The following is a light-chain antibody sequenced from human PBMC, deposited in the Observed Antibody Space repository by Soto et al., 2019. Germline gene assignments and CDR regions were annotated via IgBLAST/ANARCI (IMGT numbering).Light chain of an antibody. CDR2: VNSDGSH. V-gene: IGLV4-69*01. Sequence: QLVLTQSPSASASLGASVKLTCTLSSGHSSYAIAWHQQQPEKGPRYLMKVNSDGSHSKGDGIPDRFSGSSSGAERYLTISSHQSEDEADYYCQTWGPVVFGGGTKLTVL. CDR3: QTWGPVV. J-gene: IGLJ2*01. CDR1: SGHSSYA.